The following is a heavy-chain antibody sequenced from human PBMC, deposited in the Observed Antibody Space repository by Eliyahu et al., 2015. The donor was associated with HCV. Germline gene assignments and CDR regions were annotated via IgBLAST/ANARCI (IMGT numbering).Heavy chain of an antibody. J-gene: IGHJ2*01. Sequence: QIXLKESGPTLVKPTQTLTLTCXFSGFSLSTSXXGVGWXRQPPGKALEWLALIYWNDDKRYSPSLKSRLTITKDTSKNQVVLTMTNXDPVDTATYYCAHTVRGGRYDYGGSWYFDLWGRGTLVTVSS. D-gene: IGHD4-23*01. CDR2: IYWNDDK. CDR3: AHTVRGGRYDYGGSWYFDL. V-gene: IGHV2-5*01. CDR1: GFSLSTSXXG.